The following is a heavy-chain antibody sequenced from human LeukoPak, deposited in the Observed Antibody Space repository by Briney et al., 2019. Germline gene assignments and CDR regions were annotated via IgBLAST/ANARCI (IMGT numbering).Heavy chain of an antibody. J-gene: IGHJ4*02. Sequence: GGSLRLSCAASGFTFSSYAMSWVRLAPGKGLEWVSAISGSGGSTNYADSVKGRFTISRDNSKDTLYLQMNSLRAEDTAVYYCAKDSKVFFWSGYYPYWGQGTLVTVSS. CDR2: ISGSGGST. V-gene: IGHV3-23*01. CDR3: AKDSKVFFWSGYYPY. D-gene: IGHD3-3*01. CDR1: GFTFSSYA.